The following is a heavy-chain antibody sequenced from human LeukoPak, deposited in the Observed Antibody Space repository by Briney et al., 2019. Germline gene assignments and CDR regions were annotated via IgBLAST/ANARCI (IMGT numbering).Heavy chain of an antibody. J-gene: IGHJ3*02. CDR3: ARDSSIVVVVAAYHDAFDI. CDR1: GFTFSKYA. Sequence: GGSLRLSCAASGFTFSKYAMSWVRQAPGKGLEWVSTVNDRGTGTYYADSVKGRFTISRDNSKNTLYLQMNSLRAEDTAVYYCARDSSIVVVVAAYHDAFDIWGQGTMVTVSS. CDR2: VNDRGTGT. V-gene: IGHV3-23*01. D-gene: IGHD2-15*01.